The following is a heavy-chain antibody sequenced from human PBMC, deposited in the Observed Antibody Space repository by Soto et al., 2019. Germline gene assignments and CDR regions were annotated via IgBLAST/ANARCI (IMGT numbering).Heavy chain of an antibody. J-gene: IGHJ6*02. CDR3: ARVDDLVPAATYYYGMAV. CDR1: GFTFSSYW. D-gene: IGHD2-2*01. Sequence: EVQLVESGGGLVQPGGSLRLSCAASGFTFSSYWMSWVRQAPGKGLEWVANIKQDGSEKYYVDSVKGRFTISRDNAKNSLYLQMNSLRAEDTAVYYCARVDDLVPAATYYYGMAVWGQGTTVTVSS. CDR2: IKQDGSEK. V-gene: IGHV3-7*03.